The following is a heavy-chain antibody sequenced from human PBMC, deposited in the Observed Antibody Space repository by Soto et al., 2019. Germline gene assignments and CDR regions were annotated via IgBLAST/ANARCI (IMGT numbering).Heavy chain of an antibody. CDR1: GFTFSNAW. D-gene: IGHD6-19*01. V-gene: IGHV3-15*07. CDR3: TTSFQAVAVQFDY. Sequence: EVQLVESGGGLVKPGGSLRLSCAASGFTFSNAWMNWVRQAPGKGLEWVGRIKSKTDGGTTDYAAPVKGRFTISRDDSKNTLYLQMNSPKTEDTAVYYCTTSFQAVAVQFDYWGQGTLVTVSS. J-gene: IGHJ4*02. CDR2: IKSKTDGGTT.